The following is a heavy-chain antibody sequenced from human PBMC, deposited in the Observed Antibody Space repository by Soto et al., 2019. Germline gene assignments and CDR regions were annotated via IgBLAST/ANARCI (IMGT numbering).Heavy chain of an antibody. CDR3: ARRNWNYGAFDI. CDR2: ISGSGSST. V-gene: IGHV3-23*01. D-gene: IGHD1-7*01. J-gene: IGHJ3*02. CDR1: GFTFSSYA. Sequence: GGSLRLSCAASGFTFSSYAMSWVRQAPGKGLEWVSGISGSGSSTYYADSVKGRFTISRDNSKNTLYLQMNSLRAEDTAVYYCARRNWNYGAFDIWGQGTLVTVSS.